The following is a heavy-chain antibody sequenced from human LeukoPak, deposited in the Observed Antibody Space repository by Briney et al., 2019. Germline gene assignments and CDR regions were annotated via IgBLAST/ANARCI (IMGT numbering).Heavy chain of an antibody. CDR2: ISAYNGNT. J-gene: IGHJ4*02. V-gene: IGHV1-18*01. D-gene: IGHD3-3*01. CDR3: ARDNYDFWSGYLSLDY. Sequence: ASVKVSCKASGYTFTNYGISWVRQAPGQGLECMGWISAYNGNTNYAQRFQGRVTMTTDTSTSTAYMELRSLRSDDTAVYYCARDNYDFWSGYLSLDYWGQGTLVTVSS. CDR1: GYTFTNYG.